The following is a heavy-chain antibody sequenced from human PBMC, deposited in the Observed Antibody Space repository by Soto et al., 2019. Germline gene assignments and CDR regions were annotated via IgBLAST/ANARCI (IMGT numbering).Heavy chain of an antibody. J-gene: IGHJ5*02. V-gene: IGHV4-34*01. Sequence: SETLSLTCAVYGGSFSGYYWSWIRQPPGKRLEWIGEINHSGSTNYNPSLKSRVTISVDTSKNQFSLKLSSVTAADTAVYYCARGGGTRIAAAGNWFDPWGQGTLVTVSS. D-gene: IGHD6-13*01. CDR3: ARGGGTRIAAAGNWFDP. CDR1: GGSFSGYY. CDR2: INHSGST.